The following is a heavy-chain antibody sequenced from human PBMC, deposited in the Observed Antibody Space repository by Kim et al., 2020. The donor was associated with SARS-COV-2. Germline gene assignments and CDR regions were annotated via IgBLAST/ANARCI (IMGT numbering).Heavy chain of an antibody. J-gene: IGHJ4*02. CDR1: GGFIGTGDYH. Sequence: SETLSLTCTVSGGFIGTGDYHWGWIRQSPGKGLEWIGRIYHNGNTYYNPSLKSRVTISLDTSKNQFFLSLSSGTAADTAEFYCVRQKGARTYYFDSWGQG. CDR3: VRQKGARTYYFDS. D-gene: IGHD2-8*01. V-gene: IGHV4-39*01. CDR2: IYHNGNT.